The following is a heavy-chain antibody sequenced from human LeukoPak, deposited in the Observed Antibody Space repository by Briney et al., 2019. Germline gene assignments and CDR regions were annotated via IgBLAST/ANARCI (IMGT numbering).Heavy chain of an antibody. CDR1: GFTFSSLA. J-gene: IGHJ4*02. CDR3: AKGQELDDGVFDS. D-gene: IGHD1-1*01. Sequence: SGGSLRLSCTASGFTFSSLAMTWVRQAPGKGLEWVSTIRSNGDTTYNADPVKGRFTISRDNSKNTLYLELNSLRVEDTATFYCAKGQELDDGVFDSWGQGTMVTVSS. CDR2: IRSNGDTT. V-gene: IGHV3-23*01.